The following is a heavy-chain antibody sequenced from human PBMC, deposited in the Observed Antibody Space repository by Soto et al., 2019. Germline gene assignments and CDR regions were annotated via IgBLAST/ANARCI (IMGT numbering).Heavy chain of an antibody. Sequence: ASVKVSCKASGYTFTSFGITWVRQAPGQDLEWMGWINPNSGGTNYAQKFQGRVTMTRDTSISTAYMELSRLRSDDTAVYYCARDFSSGWPSGWFDPWGQGTLVTVSS. J-gene: IGHJ5*02. CDR2: INPNSGGT. CDR3: ARDFSSGWPSGWFDP. V-gene: IGHV1-2*02. CDR1: GYTFTSFG. D-gene: IGHD6-19*01.